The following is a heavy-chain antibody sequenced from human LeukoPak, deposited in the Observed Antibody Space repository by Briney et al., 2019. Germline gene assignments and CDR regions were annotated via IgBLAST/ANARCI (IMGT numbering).Heavy chain of an antibody. Sequence: GGSLRLSCAASGFTFGTSAMTWVRQAPGKGLEWVSSISGSGNVIYDSDSVKGRFTISRDSSRNTLFLHMNTLRAEDTAIYYCAKDRTVGASYWYFDLWGRGTLVTVSS. D-gene: IGHD1-26*01. V-gene: IGHV3-23*01. CDR2: ISGSGNVI. CDR3: AKDRTVGASYWYFDL. CDR1: GFTFGTSA. J-gene: IGHJ2*01.